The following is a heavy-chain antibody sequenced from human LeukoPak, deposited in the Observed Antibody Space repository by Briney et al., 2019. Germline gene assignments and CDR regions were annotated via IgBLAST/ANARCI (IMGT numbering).Heavy chain of an antibody. CDR1: GFTFSSYG. Sequence: PGRSLRLSCAASGFTFSSYGMHWVRQAPGKGLEWVAVISYDGSNKYYADSVKGRFTISRDNSKNTLYLQMNSLRAEDTAVYYCAKFPGATTPFDCWGQGTLVTVSS. V-gene: IGHV3-30*18. CDR2: ISYDGSNK. CDR3: AKFPGATTPFDC. J-gene: IGHJ4*02. D-gene: IGHD1-26*01.